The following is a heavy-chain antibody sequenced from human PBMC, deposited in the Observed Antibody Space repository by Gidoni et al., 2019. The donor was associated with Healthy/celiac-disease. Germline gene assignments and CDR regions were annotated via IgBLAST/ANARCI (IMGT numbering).Heavy chain of an antibody. V-gene: IGHV4-59*01. CDR3: ARDFCSGGSCYEFDY. Sequence: QVQLQESGPGLVKPSETLPLTCTVSGRPISSYYWSWIRQPPGKGLEWIGYIYYSGSANYNPTLKSRVTISVDTSKNQFSLKLSSVTAADTAVYYYARDFCSGGSCYEFDYWSQGTLVTVSS. J-gene: IGHJ4*02. D-gene: IGHD2-15*01. CDR1: GRPISSYY. CDR2: IYYSGSA.